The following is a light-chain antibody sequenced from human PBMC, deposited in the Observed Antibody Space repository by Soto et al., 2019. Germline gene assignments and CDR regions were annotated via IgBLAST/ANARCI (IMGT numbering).Light chain of an antibody. CDR3: QHYNSYSEA. V-gene: IGKV1-5*03. CDR1: QTISRW. J-gene: IGKJ1*01. CDR2: EAS. Sequence: DIQVTQSPSTLSGPVIDRVTITSLASQTISRWLAWYQQKPGKAPKLLIYEASTIKTGVPQRFSGSGSGTESTLTISSLQPDDFATYFCQHYNSYSEAFGQGTKVDIK.